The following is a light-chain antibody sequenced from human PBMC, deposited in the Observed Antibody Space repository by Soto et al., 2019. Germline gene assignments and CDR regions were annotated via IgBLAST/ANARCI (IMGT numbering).Light chain of an antibody. CDR3: CSYGGSRAV. J-gene: IGLJ7*01. Sequence: QSALTQPASVSGSPGQSITISCTGTSSDVGSHNLVSWYHQHPGQAPKLMIYEVRKRPLGVSARFSASKSGNPASLTISGLQAEDEDDYYCCSYGGSRAVFGGGTQLTVL. V-gene: IGLV2-23*02. CDR2: EVR. CDR1: SSDVGSHNL.